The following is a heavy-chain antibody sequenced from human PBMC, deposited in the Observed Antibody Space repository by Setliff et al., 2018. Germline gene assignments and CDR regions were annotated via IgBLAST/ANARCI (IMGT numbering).Heavy chain of an antibody. CDR3: AGANKKLDYYYYYYMDV. J-gene: IGHJ6*03. D-gene: IGHD1-1*01. V-gene: IGHV4-38-2*01. Sequence: PSETLSLTCGVSGISISSGHYWGWIRQPPGKGLEWIATIYHKGRTYYNPSLNSRVTISLDTSKNHFSLRLSSVTAADTAVYYCAGANKKLDYYYYYYMDVWGTGTTVTVSS. CDR1: GISISSGHY. CDR2: IYHKGRT.